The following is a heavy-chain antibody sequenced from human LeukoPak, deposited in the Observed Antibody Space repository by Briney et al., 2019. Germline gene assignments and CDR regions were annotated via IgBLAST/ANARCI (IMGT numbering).Heavy chain of an antibody. CDR2: IYYSGST. D-gene: IGHD6-13*01. CDR3: ARATSRIAAPRWDFDL. V-gene: IGHV4-39*07. J-gene: IGHJ2*01. CDR1: GGSISSSSYY. Sequence: PSETLSLTCTVSGGSISSSSYYWGWIRQPPGKGLEWIGSIYYSGSTNYNPSLKSRVTISVDTSKNQFSLKLSSVTAADTAVYYCARATSRIAAPRWDFDLWGRGTLVTVSS.